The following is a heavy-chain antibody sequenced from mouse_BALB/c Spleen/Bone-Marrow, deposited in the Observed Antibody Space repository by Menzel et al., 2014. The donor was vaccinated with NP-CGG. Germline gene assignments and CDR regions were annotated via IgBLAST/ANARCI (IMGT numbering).Heavy chain of an antibody. Sequence: VQLQQSGAELAKPGASVKMSCKASGYTFTSYWMHWVKQRPGQVLEWIGYINPSTGYTEYNLKFKDKATFTADKSSSTAYIQLSSLTSEDSAVYYCASPYGYEDYSAMDYWGQGTSVTVSS. D-gene: IGHD1-2*01. CDR2: INPSTGYT. CDR1: GYTFTSYW. CDR3: ASPYGYEDYSAMDY. J-gene: IGHJ4*01. V-gene: IGHV1-7*01.